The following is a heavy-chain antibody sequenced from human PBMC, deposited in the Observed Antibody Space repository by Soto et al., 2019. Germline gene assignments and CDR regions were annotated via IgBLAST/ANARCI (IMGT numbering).Heavy chain of an antibody. CDR1: GGTFSSYA. CDR3: ARDKSRYSSSWWDY. V-gene: IGHV1-69*01. CDR2: IIPIFGTA. Sequence: QVQLVQSGAEVKKPGSSVKVSCKASGGTFSSYAISWVRQAPGQGLEWMGGIIPIFGTANYAQKFQGRGTITADESTSTAYMELSSLRSEDTAVYYCARDKSRYSSSWWDYWGQGTLVTVSS. J-gene: IGHJ4*02. D-gene: IGHD6-13*01.